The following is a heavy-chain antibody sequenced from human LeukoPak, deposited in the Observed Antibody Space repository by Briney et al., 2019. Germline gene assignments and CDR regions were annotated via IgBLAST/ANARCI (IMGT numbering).Heavy chain of an antibody. CDR3: ARRGAAAGTIDY. Sequence: SETLSLTCTVSGGSISSYYWSWIRQPPGMGLEWIGYIYYSGSTNYNPSLKSRVTISVDTSKNQFSLKLSSVTAADTAVYYCARRGAAAGTIDYWGQGTLVTVSS. J-gene: IGHJ4*02. CDR1: GGSISSYY. D-gene: IGHD6-13*01. CDR2: IYYSGST. V-gene: IGHV4-59*01.